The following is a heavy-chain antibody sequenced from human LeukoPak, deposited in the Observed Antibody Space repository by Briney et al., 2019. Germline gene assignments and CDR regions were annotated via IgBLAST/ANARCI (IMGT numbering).Heavy chain of an antibody. Sequence: GTPLQISTKASGSIFTSYWIGWVRPLPGKGLGCMGIIYPGDSHTRYSPSFQGQVTISTYKSISTPYLQSSSLQATATAISYRAMSSGYSSELSYWSQGTLVTVPS. V-gene: IGHV5-51*01. D-gene: IGHD3-22*01. CDR1: GSIFTSYW. J-gene: IGHJ4*02. CDR3: AMSSGYSSELSY. CDR2: IYPGDSHT.